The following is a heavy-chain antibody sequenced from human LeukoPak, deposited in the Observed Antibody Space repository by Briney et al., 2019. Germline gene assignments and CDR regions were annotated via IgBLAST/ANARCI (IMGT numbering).Heavy chain of an antibody. Sequence: SETLSLTCTVSGYSISSGCYWGWIRQPPGKGLEWIGSIYHSGSTYYNPSLKSRVTISVDTSKNQFSLKLSSVTAADTAVYYCARGETVAEMNWGQGTLVTVSS. D-gene: IGHD6-19*01. J-gene: IGHJ4*02. CDR3: ARGETVAEMN. V-gene: IGHV4-38-2*02. CDR1: GYSISSGCY. CDR2: IYHSGST.